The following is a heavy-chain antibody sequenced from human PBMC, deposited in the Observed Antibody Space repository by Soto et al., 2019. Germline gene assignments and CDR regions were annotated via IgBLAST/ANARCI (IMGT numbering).Heavy chain of an antibody. D-gene: IGHD2-2*01. CDR2: INPSGGSR. CDR3: ARETFLYCSSTSCYGDDAFDI. V-gene: IGHV1-46*03. J-gene: IGHJ3*02. Sequence: QVQLVQSGAEVKKPGASVKVSCKASGYTFTSYYMHWVRQAPGQGLEWMGIINPSGGSRSYAQKFQGNVTMTRDTSTSTVYMELSSLRSEDTAVYYCARETFLYCSSTSCYGDDAFDIWGQETMVTVSS. CDR1: GYTFTSYY.